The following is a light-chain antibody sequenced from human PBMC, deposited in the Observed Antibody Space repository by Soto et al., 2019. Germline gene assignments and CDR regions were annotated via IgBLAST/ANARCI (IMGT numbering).Light chain of an antibody. CDR3: NSYTTSSTLV. CDR1: SRDVGTYKY. CDR2: DVS. Sequence: QSVLTQPASVSGSPGQSITISCTGTSRDVGTYKYVSWYQQHPGKAPKLMIYDVSNRPSGVSNRFSGSKSGNTASLTISGLQAEDEADYYCNSYTTSSTLVFGTGTKVTVL. V-gene: IGLV2-14*03. J-gene: IGLJ1*01.